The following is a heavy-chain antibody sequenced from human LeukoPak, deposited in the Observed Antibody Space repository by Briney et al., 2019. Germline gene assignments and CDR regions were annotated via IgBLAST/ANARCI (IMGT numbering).Heavy chain of an antibody. V-gene: IGHV1-18*01. J-gene: IGHJ4*02. CDR3: ARVRRGVAYYTADY. D-gene: IGHD3-3*01. Sequence: ASVKVSCKASGYTFTSYGISWVRQAPGQGLEWMGWISAYNGSTNYAQKLQGRVTMTTDTSTSTAYMELRSLRSDDTAVYYCARVRRGVAYYTADYWGQGTLVTVSS. CDR1: GYTFTSYG. CDR2: ISAYNGST.